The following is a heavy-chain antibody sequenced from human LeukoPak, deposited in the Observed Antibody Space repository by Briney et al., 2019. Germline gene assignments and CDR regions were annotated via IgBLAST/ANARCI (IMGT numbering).Heavy chain of an antibody. V-gene: IGHV3-21*01. CDR3: ARGGLGYYYGSGSYKATAFDY. Sequence: PGGSLRLSCAASVFTFSSYSMNWVRQAPGKGLEWVSSISSSSSYIYYADSVKGRFTISRDNAKNSLYLQMNSLRAEDTAVYYCARGGLGYYYGSGSYKATAFDYWGQGTLVTVSS. J-gene: IGHJ4*02. CDR1: VFTFSSYS. CDR2: ISSSSSYI. D-gene: IGHD3-10*01.